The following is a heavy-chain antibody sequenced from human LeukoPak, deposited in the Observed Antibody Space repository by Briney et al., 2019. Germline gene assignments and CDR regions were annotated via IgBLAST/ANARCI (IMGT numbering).Heavy chain of an antibody. CDR1: GGSISSYY. D-gene: IGHD2-15*01. CDR2: IYTSGTT. V-gene: IGHV4-4*07. J-gene: IGHJ4*02. Sequence: SATLSLTCAVSGGSISSYYWSWIRQPAGKGLEWIGRIYTSGTTNYNPSLKSRVTMSVDTSKDQFSLNLNSVTAADTAVYYCARTSPRAATFDYWGQGTLVTVSS. CDR3: ARTSPRAATFDY.